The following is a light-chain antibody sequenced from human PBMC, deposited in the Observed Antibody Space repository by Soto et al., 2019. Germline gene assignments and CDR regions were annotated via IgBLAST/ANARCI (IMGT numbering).Light chain of an antibody. J-gene: IGKJ1*01. CDR1: QSVSNNY. Sequence: IVWADSPGTLSLSAGERAALSCRASQSVSNNYLAWYQQKPGQPPRLLIYGASTRATGIPARFSGSGSGTDFTLTISRLEPEDFAVYYCQQYGKTFGQGTKVDIK. CDR2: GAS. V-gene: IGKV3-20*01. CDR3: QQYGKT.